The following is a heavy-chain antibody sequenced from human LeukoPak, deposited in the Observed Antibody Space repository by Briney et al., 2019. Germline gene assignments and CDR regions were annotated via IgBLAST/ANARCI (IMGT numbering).Heavy chain of an antibody. CDR2: IYPGDSDT. V-gene: IGHV5-51*01. CDR1: GYSFTSYW. J-gene: IGHJ4*02. Sequence: GASLKISCKGSGYSFTSYWIGWVRQMPGKGLEWMGIIYPGDSDTRYSPSFQGQVTISADKSISTAFRQWSSRKASDPAMYYCARRVGATLYFDYWGQGTLVTVSS. CDR3: ARRVGATLYFDY. D-gene: IGHD1-26*01.